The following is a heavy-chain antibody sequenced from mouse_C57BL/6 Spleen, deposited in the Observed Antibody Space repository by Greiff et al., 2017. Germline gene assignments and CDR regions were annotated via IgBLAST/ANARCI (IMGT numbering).Heavy chain of an antibody. CDR1: GYTFTGYW. D-gene: IGHD1-1*01. CDR2: FLPGSGST. V-gene: IGHV1-9*01. CDR3: ANYYGSSDDY. J-gene: IGHJ2*01. Sequence: VQLQQSGAELMKPGASVKLSCKATGYTFTGYWIEWVKQRPGHGLEWIGEFLPGSGSTNNNEKFKGKATFTADTSSNTAYMQLSSLTTEDSAIYYCANYYGSSDDYWGQGTTLTVSS.